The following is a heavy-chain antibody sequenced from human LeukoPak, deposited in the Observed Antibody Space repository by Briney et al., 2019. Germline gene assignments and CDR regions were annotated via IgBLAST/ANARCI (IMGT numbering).Heavy chain of an antibody. CDR2: IYPGDSDT. Sequence: GESLKISCEGSGYSFTTYWIGWVRQMPGKGLEWMGIIYPGDSDTRYSPTFQGQVTISADKSISTAYLQWSSLKASDTAMYYCASKNPNEYYFDYWGQGTLVTVSS. D-gene: IGHD2-8*01. CDR3: ASKNPNEYYFDY. J-gene: IGHJ4*02. CDR1: GYSFTTYW. V-gene: IGHV5-51*01.